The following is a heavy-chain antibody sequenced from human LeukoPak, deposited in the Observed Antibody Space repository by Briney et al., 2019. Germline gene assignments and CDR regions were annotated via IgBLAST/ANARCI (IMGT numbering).Heavy chain of an antibody. CDR3: ARARGGYYDFWSGPPPPYYYGMDV. D-gene: IGHD3-3*01. CDR2: INHSRST. V-gene: IGHV4-34*01. CDR1: GGSFSGYY. J-gene: IGHJ6*02. Sequence: SETLSLTCAVYGGSFSGYYWSWIRQPPGKGLEWIGEINHSRSTNYNPSLKSRVTISVDTSKNQFSLKLSSVTAADTAVYYCARARGGYYDFWSGPPPPYYYGMDVWGQGTTVTVSS.